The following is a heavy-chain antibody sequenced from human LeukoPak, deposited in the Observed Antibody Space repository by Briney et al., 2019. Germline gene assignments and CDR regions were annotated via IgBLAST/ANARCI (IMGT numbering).Heavy chain of an antibody. V-gene: IGHV4-59*01. J-gene: IGHJ3*02. CDR2: IYYSGST. Sequence: NASETLSLTCTVSGGSIGSYYWSWIRQPPGKGLEWIGYIYYSGSTNYNPSLKSRVTISVDPSKNQFSLKLSSVTAADTAVYYCARVGGYSSGWFDAFDIWGQGTMVTVSS. CDR3: ARVGGYSSGWFDAFDI. D-gene: IGHD6-19*01. CDR1: GGSIGSYY.